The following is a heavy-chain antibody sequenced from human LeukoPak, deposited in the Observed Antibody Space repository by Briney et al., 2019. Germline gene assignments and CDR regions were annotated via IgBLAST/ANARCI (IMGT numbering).Heavy chain of an antibody. D-gene: IGHD3-10*01. V-gene: IGHV1-69*01. CDR2: IIPIFGTA. J-gene: IGHJ4*02. CDR1: GGTFSSYA. CDR3: ARGFTYGSGFDY. Sequence: SVNVSCKASGGTFSSYAISWVRQAPGQGLEWLGGIIPIFGTANYAQKCKCRVTITADESTSTAYMELSRLRSGDTAVYYCARGFTYGSGFDYWGQGTLVTVSS.